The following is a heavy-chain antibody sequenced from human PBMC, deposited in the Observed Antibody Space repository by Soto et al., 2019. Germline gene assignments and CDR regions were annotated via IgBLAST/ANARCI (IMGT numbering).Heavy chain of an antibody. CDR1: GFTFSSYA. Sequence: QVQLMESGGGVVQPGRSLRLSCAASGFTFSSYAMHWVRQAPGKGLEWVAVISYDGSNKYYADSVKGRFTISRDNSKNTLYLQMNSLRAEDTAVYYCARDQHYDILTGLWDWGQGTLVTVSS. CDR3: ARDQHYDILTGLWD. J-gene: IGHJ4*02. D-gene: IGHD3-9*01. V-gene: IGHV3-30-3*01. CDR2: ISYDGSNK.